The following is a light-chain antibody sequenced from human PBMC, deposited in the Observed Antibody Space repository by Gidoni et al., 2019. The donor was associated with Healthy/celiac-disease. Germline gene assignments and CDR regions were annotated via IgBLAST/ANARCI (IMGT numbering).Light chain of an antibody. CDR2: GAS. CDR1: QSVSSTY. Sequence: EIVLPHSPGPLSLSPGETATLSCRASQSVSSTYLAWYQQKPGQAPRLLIYGASSRATGIPDRFSGSGSGTDFTLTISRLEPEDFAVYYCQQYGSSPPWTFGQGTKVEVK. J-gene: IGKJ1*01. CDR3: QQYGSSPPWT. V-gene: IGKV3-20*01.